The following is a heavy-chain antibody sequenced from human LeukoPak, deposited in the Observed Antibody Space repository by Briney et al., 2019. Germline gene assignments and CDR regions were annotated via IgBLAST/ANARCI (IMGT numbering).Heavy chain of an antibody. Sequence: GGSLRLSCAASGFTSSTYWMHWVRQAPGKGLVWISRINRDGSGITYADSVKGRFTISRDNAKSILYLQMNRLRAEDTAVYFCSRCRRNAYGCSGMDVWGQGTTVTVSS. CDR3: SRCRRNAYGCSGMDV. CDR1: GFTSSTYW. D-gene: IGHD3-16*01. V-gene: IGHV3-74*01. J-gene: IGHJ6*02. CDR2: INRDGSGI.